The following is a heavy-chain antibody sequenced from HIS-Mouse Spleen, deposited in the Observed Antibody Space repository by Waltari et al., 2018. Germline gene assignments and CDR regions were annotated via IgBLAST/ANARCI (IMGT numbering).Heavy chain of an antibody. D-gene: IGHD7-27*01. V-gene: IGHV3-53*02. CDR1: GFTVSSNY. CDR2: IDSGGST. J-gene: IGHJ3*02. Sequence: EVQLVETGGGLIQPGGSLRLSCAASGFTVSSNYMSWVRQAPGKGLEWVSVIDSGGSTYYADAVKGRFTISRDNSKNTLYLQMNSLRAEDTAVYYCARKNWGYAFDIWGQGTMVTVSS. CDR3: ARKNWGYAFDI.